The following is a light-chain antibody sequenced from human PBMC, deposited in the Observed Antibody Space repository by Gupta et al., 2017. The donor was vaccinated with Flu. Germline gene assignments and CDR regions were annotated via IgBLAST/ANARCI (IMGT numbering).Light chain of an antibody. J-gene: IGKJ4*01. CDR3: QQYGSSPLT. CDR1: QSVSSSY. V-gene: IGKV3-20*01. CDR2: CAS. Sequence: EIVLTQSPGTLSLSPGDRATLSCRASQSVSSSYLAWYQQKPGQAPRLLIYCASSSATGIPDRFSGSGSGTDFTLTISRLEPEDVAVYYCQQYGSSPLTFGGGTKVEIK.